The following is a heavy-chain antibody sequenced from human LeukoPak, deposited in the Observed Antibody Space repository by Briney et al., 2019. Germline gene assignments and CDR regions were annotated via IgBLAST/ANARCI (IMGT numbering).Heavy chain of an antibody. CDR1: GGSISSGGYY. J-gene: IGHJ5*02. Sequence: SQTLSLTCTVSGGSISSGGYYWSWIRQHPGKGLEWIGYIYYSGSTYYNPSLKSRVTISVDTSKNQFSLKLSSATAADTAVYYCAREREYYGSGSYFGNWFDPWGQGTLVTVSS. CDR3: AREREYYGSGSYFGNWFDP. V-gene: IGHV4-31*03. D-gene: IGHD3-10*01. CDR2: IYYSGST.